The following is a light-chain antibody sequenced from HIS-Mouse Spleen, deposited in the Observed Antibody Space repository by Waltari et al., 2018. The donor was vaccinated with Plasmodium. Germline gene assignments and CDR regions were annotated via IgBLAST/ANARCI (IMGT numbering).Light chain of an antibody. CDR2: EDS. V-gene: IGLV3-19*01. J-gene: IGLJ3*02. Sequence: SSELTPDPAVSVALGQTVRITCQGDRLRSYYASRYKQKPGQAPVLVIYEDSKRPSGIPERFSGSSSGTRATLTISGAQVEDEADYYCYSTDSSGNHRVFGGGTKLTVL. CDR1: RLRSYY. CDR3: YSTDSSGNHRV.